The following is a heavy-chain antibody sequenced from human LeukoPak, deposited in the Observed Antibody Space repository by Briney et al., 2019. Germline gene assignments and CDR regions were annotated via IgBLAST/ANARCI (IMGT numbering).Heavy chain of an antibody. D-gene: IGHD3-22*01. CDR1: GFTFSSYW. CDR2: IKQDGSEK. V-gene: IGHV3-7*01. Sequence: GGSLRLSCAASGFTFSSYWMSWVRQAPGKGLEWVANIKQDGSEKYYVDSVKGRFTISRANAKNSLYLQMNSLRAEDTAVYYCARSVGIVFFDYWGQGTLVTVSS. J-gene: IGHJ4*02. CDR3: ARSVGIVFFDY.